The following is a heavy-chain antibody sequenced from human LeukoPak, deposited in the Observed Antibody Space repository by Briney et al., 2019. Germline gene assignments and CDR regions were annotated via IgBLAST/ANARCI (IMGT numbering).Heavy chain of an antibody. D-gene: IGHD3-3*01. CDR2: IRYDGSNK. CDR1: GFTFSSHG. V-gene: IGHV3-30*02. Sequence: GGSLRLSCAASGFTFSSHGMHWVRQAPGKGLEWVAFIRYDGSNKYYADSVKGRFTISRDNSKNTLYLQMNSLRAEDTAVYYWARGITIFGVVIIKEYFQHWGQGTLVTVSS. J-gene: IGHJ1*01. CDR3: ARGITIFGVVIIKEYFQH.